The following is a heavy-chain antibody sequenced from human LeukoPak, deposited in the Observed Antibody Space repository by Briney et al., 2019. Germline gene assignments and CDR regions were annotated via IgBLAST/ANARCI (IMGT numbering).Heavy chain of an antibody. CDR3: ARDRADY. Sequence: GGSLRLSCAASGFTFSSNWMTWVRQAPGKGLEWVAIIKGDGSEKYYADSLRGRFTISRDNAKNSLYLQMSSLRDEDTAVYYCARDRADYWGQGTLVTVSS. V-gene: IGHV3-7*04. J-gene: IGHJ4*02. CDR2: IKGDGSEK. CDR1: GFTFSSNW.